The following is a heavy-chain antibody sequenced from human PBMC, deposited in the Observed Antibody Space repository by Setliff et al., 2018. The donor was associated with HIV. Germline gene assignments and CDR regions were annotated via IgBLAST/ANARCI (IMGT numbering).Heavy chain of an antibody. V-gene: IGHV4-61*09. CDR2: IYTSGSS. Sequence: SETLSLTCTVSGGSISSGSYFWSWIRQPAGKGLEWIGHIYTSGSSNYNPSLKSRVTTSVDTSKNHFSLRLSSVTAADTAVYYCARRERYYDILTGRVSDGFDIWGQGTMVTVSS. CDR3: ARRERYYDILTGRVSDGFDI. D-gene: IGHD3-9*01. CDR1: GGSISSGSYF. J-gene: IGHJ3*02.